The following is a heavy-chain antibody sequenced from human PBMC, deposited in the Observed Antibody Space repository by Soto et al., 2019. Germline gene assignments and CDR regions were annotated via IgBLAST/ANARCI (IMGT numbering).Heavy chain of an antibody. V-gene: IGHV4-34*01. Sequence: SETLSLTCAVYGGSFSGYYWSWIRQPPGKGLEWIGEINHSGSTNYNPSLKSRVTISVDTSKNQFSLKLSSVTAADTAVYYCARGRSSSWYTKHYYYYGMDVWGQGTTVTVSS. CDR1: GGSFSGYY. CDR2: INHSGST. CDR3: ARGRSSSWYTKHYYYYGMDV. J-gene: IGHJ6*02. D-gene: IGHD6-13*01.